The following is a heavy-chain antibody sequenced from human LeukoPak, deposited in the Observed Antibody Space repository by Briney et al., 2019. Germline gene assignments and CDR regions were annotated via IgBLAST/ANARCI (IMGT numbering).Heavy chain of an antibody. CDR2: IYYSGST. CDR3: ARAVVDSSSWYRGEDY. D-gene: IGHD6-13*01. CDR1: GGSISSSSYY. Sequence: SETLSLTCTVSGGSISSSSYYWGWIRQPPGKGLEWIGYIYYSGSTNYNPSLKSRVTISVDTSKNQFSLKLSSVTAADTAVYYCARAVVDSSSWYRGEDYWGQGTLVTVSS. V-gene: IGHV4-61*05. J-gene: IGHJ4*02.